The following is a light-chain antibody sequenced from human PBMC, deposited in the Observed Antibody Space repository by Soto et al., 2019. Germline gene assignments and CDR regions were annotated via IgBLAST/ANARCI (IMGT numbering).Light chain of an antibody. CDR1: QDISNY. J-gene: IGKJ1*01. CDR2: DAS. V-gene: IGKV1-33*01. Sequence: DIQMTQSPSSLSASVGDRATITCQASQDISNYLNWYQQKPGKAPKLLIYDASNLESGVPSRFSGSGSGTEFTLTISSLQPDDFATYYCQQYNSYSWTFGQGTKV. CDR3: QQYNSYSWT.